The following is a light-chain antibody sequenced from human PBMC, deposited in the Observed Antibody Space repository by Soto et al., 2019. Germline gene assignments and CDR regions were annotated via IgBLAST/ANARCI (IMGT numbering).Light chain of an antibody. V-gene: IGKV1-33*01. CDR1: QDINDY. CDR2: GAS. CDR3: QQYDSLPYT. Sequence: EIQMSPSPASLSPSLGDRVTITCQAIQDINDYSNWYQQKPGKAARLLIYGASFLEVGVPSRFSGSGSGTHFTITISRLQPEDVATYYCQQYDSLPYTFGQGTRLEIK. J-gene: IGKJ2*01.